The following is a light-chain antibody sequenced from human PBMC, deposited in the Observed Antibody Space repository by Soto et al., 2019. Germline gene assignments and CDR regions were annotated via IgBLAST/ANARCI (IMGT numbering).Light chain of an antibody. CDR1: PSISRD. V-gene: IGKV3-11*01. Sequence: EIVLTQSPATLSLSPGERATLSCRASPSISRDLAWYQQKPGQAPRLLIYGASNRATGIPARFSGSGSGTDFTLPISSREPEDFAVYYCQQRSNWPPITFGQGTRLEIK. J-gene: IGKJ5*01. CDR2: GAS. CDR3: QQRSNWPPIT.